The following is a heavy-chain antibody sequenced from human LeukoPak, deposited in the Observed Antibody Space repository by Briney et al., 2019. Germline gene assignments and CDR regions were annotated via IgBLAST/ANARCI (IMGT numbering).Heavy chain of an antibody. Sequence: ASVKVSCKASGGTFSSYAISWVRQAPGQGLEWMGRIIPIFGTANYAQKFQGRVTITTDESTSTAYMELSSLRSEDTAVYYCARDSTPMIVFDYWGQRTLVTVSS. CDR1: GGTFSSYA. V-gene: IGHV1-69*05. J-gene: IGHJ4*02. CDR3: ARDSTPMIVFDY. CDR2: IIPIFGTA. D-gene: IGHD3-22*01.